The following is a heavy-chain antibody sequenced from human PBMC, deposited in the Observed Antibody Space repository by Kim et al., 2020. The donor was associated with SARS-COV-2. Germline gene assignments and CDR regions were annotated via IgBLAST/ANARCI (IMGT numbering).Heavy chain of an antibody. CDR3: ARAASITIFGVVNHFDY. D-gene: IGHD3-3*01. V-gene: IGHV4-31*03. J-gene: IGHJ4*02. CDR1: GGSISSGGYY. CDR2: IYYSGST. Sequence: SETLSLTCTVSGGSISSGGYYWSWIRQHPGKGLEWIGYIYYSGSTYYNPSLKSRVTISVDTSKNQFSLKLSSVTAADTAVYYCARAASITIFGVVNHFDYWPREPWSPSPQ.